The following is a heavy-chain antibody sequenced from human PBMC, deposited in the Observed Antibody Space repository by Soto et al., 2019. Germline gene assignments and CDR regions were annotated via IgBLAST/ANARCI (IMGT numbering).Heavy chain of an antibody. CDR3: ARGRRLEDVLGDY. CDR2: IYSGGST. J-gene: IGHJ4*01. Sequence: GGSLRLSCAASGFTVSSNYMSWVRQAPGKGLEWVSVIYSGGSTYYADSVKGRFTISRDNSKNTPYLQMNSLRAEDTAVYYCARGRRLEDVLGDYWGHGTLGTVPS. CDR1: GFTVSSNY. V-gene: IGHV3-53*01. D-gene: IGHD3-16*01.